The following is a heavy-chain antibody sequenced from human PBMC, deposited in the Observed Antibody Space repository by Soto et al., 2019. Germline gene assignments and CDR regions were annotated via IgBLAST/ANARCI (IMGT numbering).Heavy chain of an antibody. J-gene: IGHJ6*02. D-gene: IGHD3-3*01. Sequence: GGSLRLSCAASGFTFSSYGMHWVRQAPGKGLEWVAVIWYDGSNKYYADSVKGRFTISRDNSKNTLYLQMNSLRAEDTAVYYCARDLNYDFWSGYLHGMDVWGQGTTVTVSS. CDR1: GFTFSSYG. CDR3: ARDLNYDFWSGYLHGMDV. CDR2: IWYDGSNK. V-gene: IGHV3-33*01.